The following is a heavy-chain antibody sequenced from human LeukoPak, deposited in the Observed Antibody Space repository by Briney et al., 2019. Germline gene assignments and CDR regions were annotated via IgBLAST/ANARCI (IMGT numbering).Heavy chain of an antibody. CDR2: ISGSGGST. J-gene: IGHJ4*02. Sequence: PGGSLRLSCAASGFTFSSYAMSWVRQAPGKGLEWVSAISGSGGSTYYADSVKGRFTISRDNSKNTLYLQMNSLRAEDTAVYYCATYYDFWSGWNSFDYWGQGTLVTVSS. CDR1: GFTFSSYA. D-gene: IGHD3-3*01. CDR3: ATYYDFWSGWNSFDY. V-gene: IGHV3-23*01.